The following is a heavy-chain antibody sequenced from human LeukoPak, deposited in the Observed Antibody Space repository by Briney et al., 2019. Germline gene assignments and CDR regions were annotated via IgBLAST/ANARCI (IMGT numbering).Heavy chain of an antibody. D-gene: IGHD3-10*01. J-gene: IGHJ1*01. CDR1: GYSFTNNW. CDR3: ATYAGTSSKYFHH. V-gene: IGHV5-51*01. Sequence: GESLKISCKGSGYSFTNNWIGWVRQMPGKGLEWMEIILPGDSDTRYSPSLQGQVTISADKSINTAYVQWSSLKASGTAMYYCATYAGTSSKYFHHWGQGTLVTVSS. CDR2: ILPGDSDT.